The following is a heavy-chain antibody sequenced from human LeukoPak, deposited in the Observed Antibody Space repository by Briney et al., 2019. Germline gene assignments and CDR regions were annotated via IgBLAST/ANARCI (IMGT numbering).Heavy chain of an antibody. CDR1: GFTVITND. CDR2: LYSDGNT. J-gene: IGHJ4*02. Sequence: GGSLRLSCAASGFTVITNDMTWVRQAPGKGLEWVSALYSDGNTKYADSVQGRFTISRDNSKNTLYLEMNSLSPDDTAVYYCARGVEPLAANTLAYWGQGALVTVSS. CDR3: ARGVEPLAANTLAY. D-gene: IGHD1-14*01. V-gene: IGHV3-53*01.